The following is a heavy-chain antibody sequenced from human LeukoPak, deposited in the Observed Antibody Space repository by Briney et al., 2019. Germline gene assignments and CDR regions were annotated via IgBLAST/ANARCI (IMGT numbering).Heavy chain of an antibody. Sequence: GGSLRLSCAASGFTFSSYGMHWVRQAPGKGLEWVAVIWYDGSNKYYADSVKGRFTIFRDNSKNTLYLQMNSLRAEDTAVYYCAKGFMVRGRNYYMDVWGKGTTVTVSS. D-gene: IGHD3-10*01. CDR3: AKGFMVRGRNYYMDV. J-gene: IGHJ6*03. CDR1: GFTFSSYG. CDR2: IWYDGSNK. V-gene: IGHV3-33*06.